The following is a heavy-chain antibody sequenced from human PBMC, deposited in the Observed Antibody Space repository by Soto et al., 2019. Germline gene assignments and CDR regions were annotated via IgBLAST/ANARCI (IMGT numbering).Heavy chain of an antibody. CDR1: GGSFSGYY. V-gene: IGHV4-34*01. Sequence: SETLSLTCAVYGGSFSGYYWSWIRQPPGKGLEWIGESSHSGSTKYNPSLKSRVTISVDTSKNQFSLKLSSVTAADTAVYYCARAYDYVWGTYRLDYWGQGNLVT. D-gene: IGHD3-16*02. CDR3: ARAYDYVWGTYRLDY. J-gene: IGHJ4*02. CDR2: SSHSGST.